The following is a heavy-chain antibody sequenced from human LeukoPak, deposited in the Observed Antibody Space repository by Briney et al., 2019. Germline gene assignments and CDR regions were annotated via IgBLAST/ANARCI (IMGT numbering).Heavy chain of an antibody. D-gene: IGHD3-22*01. Sequence: GASVKVSCKASGYTFTGYYMHWVRQAPGQGLEWMVWINPNSGGTNYAQKFQGRVTMTRDTSISTAYMELSRLRSDDTAVYYCARDYYDSSGYYPDAFDIWGQGTMVTVSS. J-gene: IGHJ3*02. CDR1: GYTFTGYY. V-gene: IGHV1-2*02. CDR3: ARDYYDSSGYYPDAFDI. CDR2: INPNSGGT.